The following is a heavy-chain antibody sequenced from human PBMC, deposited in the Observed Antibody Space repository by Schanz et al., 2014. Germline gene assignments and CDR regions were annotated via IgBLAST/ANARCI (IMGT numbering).Heavy chain of an antibody. J-gene: IGHJ4*02. V-gene: IGHV3-64*04. CDR1: GFSFSDHA. Sequence: VELVESGGGLVQPGGSLRLSCAASGFSFSDHAMDWVRQAAGKGLEYISAISNNGDSTYYADSVRGRFTMSRDNSKNTVHLQMSSLRVEDTAVYYCARVDSSGYFFDNWGQGTRVTVSS. CDR3: ARVDSSGYFFDN. CDR2: ISNNGDST. D-gene: IGHD3-22*01.